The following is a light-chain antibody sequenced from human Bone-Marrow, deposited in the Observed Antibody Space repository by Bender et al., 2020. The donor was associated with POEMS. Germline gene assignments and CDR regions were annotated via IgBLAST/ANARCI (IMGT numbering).Light chain of an antibody. V-gene: IGLV1-44*01. CDR1: SSNIGRSG. CDR2: GND. J-gene: IGLJ3*02. Sequence: QSVLTQPPSASGTPGQRVTISCSGSSSNIGRSGVSWYQQFPGTAPKLLIYGNDQRPSGVPDRFSGSKSGTSVSLAITGLQAEDEADYYCQSFDTSLSGWVFGAGTKLTV. CDR3: QSFDTSLSGWV.